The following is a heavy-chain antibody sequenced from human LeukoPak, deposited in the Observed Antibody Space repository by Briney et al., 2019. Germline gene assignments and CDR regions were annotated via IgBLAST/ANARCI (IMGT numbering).Heavy chain of an antibody. V-gene: IGHV1-18*01. CDR1: GYTFTSYG. D-gene: IGHD2-15*01. Sequence: VASVKVSCKASGYTFTSYGISWVRQAPGQGLEWMGWISAYNGNTNYAQKLQGRVTMTTDTSTSTAYMELRSLRSDDTAVYYCARGRGYCSGGSCHENWFDPWGQGTLVTVSS. CDR2: ISAYNGNT. CDR3: ARGRGYCSGGSCHENWFDP. J-gene: IGHJ5*02.